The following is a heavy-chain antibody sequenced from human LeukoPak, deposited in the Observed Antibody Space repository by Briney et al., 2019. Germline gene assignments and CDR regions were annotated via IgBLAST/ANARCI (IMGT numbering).Heavy chain of an antibody. CDR3: AKRRSNYYYYYMDV. V-gene: IGHV3-30*02. CDR2: IRYDGSNK. J-gene: IGHJ6*03. CDR1: GFTFSSYG. Sequence: GGSLRLSWAASGFTFSSYGMHWVRQAPGKGLEWVAFIRYDGSNKYYADSVKGRFTISRDNSKNTLYLQMNSLRAEDTAVYYCAKRRSNYYYYYMDVWGKGTTVTISS.